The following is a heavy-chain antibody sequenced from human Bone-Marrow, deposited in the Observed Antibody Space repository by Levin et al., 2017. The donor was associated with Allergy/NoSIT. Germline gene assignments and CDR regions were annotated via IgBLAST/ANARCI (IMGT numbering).Heavy chain of an antibody. CDR1: GFTFNDYT. J-gene: IGHJ4*02. Sequence: GGSLRLSCAASGFTFNDYTMHWVRQAPQRGLEWVSLISWDASTTYYADSVRGRFTISRDNSKNALYLQMNSLTTKDTALYYCAKDLSPRIAVTGNIEYWGQGTLVTVSS. D-gene: IGHD6-19*01. CDR2: ISWDASTT. CDR3: AKDLSPRIAVTGNIEY. V-gene: IGHV3-43*01.